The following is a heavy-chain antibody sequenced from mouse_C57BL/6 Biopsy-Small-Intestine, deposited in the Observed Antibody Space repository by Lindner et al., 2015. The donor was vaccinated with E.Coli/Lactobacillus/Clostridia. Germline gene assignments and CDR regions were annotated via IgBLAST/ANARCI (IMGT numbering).Heavy chain of an antibody. J-gene: IGHJ3*01. Sequence: VQLQESGAELVRPGASVKLSCTASGFNIKDDYMHWVKQRPEQGLEWIGWIDPENGDTEYASKFQGKATITADTSSNTAYLQLSSLTSEDTAVYYCTTPHYYGSSHWFAYWGQGTLVTVSA. CDR1: GFNIKDDY. V-gene: IGHV14-4*01. D-gene: IGHD1-1*01. CDR2: IDPENGDT. CDR3: TTPHYYGSSHWFAY.